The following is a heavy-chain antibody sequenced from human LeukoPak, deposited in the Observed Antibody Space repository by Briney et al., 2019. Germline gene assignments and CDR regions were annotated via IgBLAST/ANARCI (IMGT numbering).Heavy chain of an antibody. CDR1: GFTFSSYG. CDR2: IWYDGSNK. CDR3: ARDLGVRGRLDY. Sequence: GRSLRLSCAASGFTFSSYGMHWVRQAPGKGLEWVAVIWYDGSNKYYADSVKGRFTISRDTSKNTLYLQMNSLRAEDTAVYYCARDLGVRGRLDYWGQGTLVTVSS. J-gene: IGHJ4*02. D-gene: IGHD3-10*01. V-gene: IGHV3-33*01.